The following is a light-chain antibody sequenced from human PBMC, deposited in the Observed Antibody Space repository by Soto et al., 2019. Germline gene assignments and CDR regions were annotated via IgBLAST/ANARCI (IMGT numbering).Light chain of an antibody. CDR2: GAS. CDR1: QSVSSSY. CDR3: QQYGSSRFT. Sequence: EIVLTQSPGTLSLSPGERATLSCRASQSVSSSYLAWYQQKPGQAPRLLIYGASSSDTGIPDRFSGSGSGTDFTLTISSLEPEDFAVYYCQQYGSSRFTFGQGTKLETK. J-gene: IGKJ2*01. V-gene: IGKV3-20*01.